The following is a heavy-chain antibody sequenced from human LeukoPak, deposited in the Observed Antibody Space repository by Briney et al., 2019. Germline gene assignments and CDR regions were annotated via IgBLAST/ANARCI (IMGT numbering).Heavy chain of an antibody. CDR2: IYYSGST. Sequence: SETLSLTCTVSGGSISGYYWTWIRQPPGKGLEWIGYIYYSGSTNYNPSLKSRVTISLGTSKNQFSLRLTSVTAADTAMYYCARGRNDFDYWGQGTLVTVSS. D-gene: IGHD1-1*01. V-gene: IGHV4-59*01. J-gene: IGHJ4*02. CDR1: GGSISGYY. CDR3: ARGRNDFDY.